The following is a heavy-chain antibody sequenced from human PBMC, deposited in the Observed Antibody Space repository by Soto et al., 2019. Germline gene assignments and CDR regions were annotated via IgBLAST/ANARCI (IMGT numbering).Heavy chain of an antibody. V-gene: IGHV3-33*01. CDR3: ARDGDSSSWFYYYYYGMDV. CDR2: IWYDGSNK. CDR1: GFTFSSYG. J-gene: IGHJ6*02. D-gene: IGHD6-13*01. Sequence: PGGSLRLFCAASGFTFSSYGMHWVRQAPSKGLEWVAVIWYDGSNKYYADSVKGRFTISRDNSKNTLYLQMNSLRAEDTAVYYCARDGDSSSWFYYYYYGMDVWGQGTTVTVSS.